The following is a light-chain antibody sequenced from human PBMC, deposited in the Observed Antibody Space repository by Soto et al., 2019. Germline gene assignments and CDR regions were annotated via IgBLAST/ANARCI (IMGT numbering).Light chain of an antibody. V-gene: IGKV1-5*03. Sequence: DIQVTQSPSTLSASVGDRVTINCRASQNINDWLAWYQQKSGKAPKVLIYKASSLESGVPSRFSGSGSGTEFTLTISSLQTEDFATYCCQQYGANSPWTFGQGTKVEIK. CDR2: KAS. J-gene: IGKJ1*01. CDR3: QQYGANSPWT. CDR1: QNINDW.